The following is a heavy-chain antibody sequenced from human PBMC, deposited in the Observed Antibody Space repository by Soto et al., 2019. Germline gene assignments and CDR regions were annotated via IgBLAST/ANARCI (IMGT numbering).Heavy chain of an antibody. Sequence: EVQLEESGGALVQPGRSLRLSCAASGFTFDDYAMHWVRQVLGKGLEWVSSMSWNSGNIGYADSVKGQFTTSRDNAKNSLYLQMNSLRPEDTALYYCVRSKGGYSYGTPFDYWGQGTLVTVSS. J-gene: IGHJ4*02. CDR3: VRSKGGYSYGTPFDY. CDR1: GFTFDDYA. V-gene: IGHV3-9*01. D-gene: IGHD5-18*01. CDR2: MSWNSGNI.